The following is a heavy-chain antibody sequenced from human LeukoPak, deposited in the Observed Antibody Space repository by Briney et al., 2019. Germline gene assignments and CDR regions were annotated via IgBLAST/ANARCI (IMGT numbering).Heavy chain of an antibody. CDR3: ARVSGGDLGAFDI. V-gene: IGHV3-66*02. Sequence: GGSLRLSCAASGFTVSSNYMSWVRQAPGKGLEWVSVIYSGGSTYHADSVKGRFTISRDNAKDSLYLQMNSLRREDTAVYYCARVSGGDLGAFDIWGQGTMVTVSS. CDR1: GFTVSSNY. J-gene: IGHJ3*02. CDR2: IYSGGST. D-gene: IGHD2-21*02.